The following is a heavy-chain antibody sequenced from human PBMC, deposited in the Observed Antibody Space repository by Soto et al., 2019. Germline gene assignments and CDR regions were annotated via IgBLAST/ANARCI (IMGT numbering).Heavy chain of an antibody. CDR3: VVCPGIQTGGTCLDF. V-gene: IGHV1-18*04. Sequence: GPEVRKPGTSVKVSCKASGHTFTKTGFSWVRQSLGQGLEWMGWIDADNGDTKYAQKSRDRVTLTTDTATRTAYMDMRALRSDDTAVYFCVVCPGIQTGGTCLDFWGQGTLVTVSS. D-gene: IGHD3-16*01. CDR2: IDADNGDT. J-gene: IGHJ4*01. CDR1: GHTFTKTG.